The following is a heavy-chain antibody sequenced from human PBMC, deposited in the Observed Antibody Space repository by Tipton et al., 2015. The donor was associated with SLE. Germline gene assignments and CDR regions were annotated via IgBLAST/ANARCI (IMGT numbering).Heavy chain of an antibody. J-gene: IGHJ4*02. Sequence: LRLSCTVSGASISSSYLSWIRQPPGKGLEWIGHIYHSGGTYYNASLKGRVTISVDTSKNQFSLKLSSVTAADTALYFCARAKGSGSYSSGQFDSWGQGTLVTVSS. CDR3: ARAKGSGSYSSGQFDS. CDR2: IYHSGGT. D-gene: IGHD3-10*01. CDR1: GASISSSY. V-gene: IGHV4-59*01.